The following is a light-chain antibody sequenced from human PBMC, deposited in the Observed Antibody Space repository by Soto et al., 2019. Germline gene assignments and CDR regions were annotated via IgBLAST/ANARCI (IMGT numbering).Light chain of an antibody. V-gene: IGKV3-20*01. J-gene: IGKJ5*01. CDR1: QSIRSER. CDR3: QEYDGAPIT. Sequence: PGERATLSCRASQSIRSERLAWYQQKPGQAPRLVIFDASNRASGMPERFSGSGSGTDFTLTIARLEPEDFAVYYCQEYDGAPITFGLGTRREIK. CDR2: DAS.